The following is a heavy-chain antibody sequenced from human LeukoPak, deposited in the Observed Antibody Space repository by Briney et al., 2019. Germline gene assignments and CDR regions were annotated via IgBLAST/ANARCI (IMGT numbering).Heavy chain of an antibody. J-gene: IGHJ4*02. CDR2: ISSSSSTI. Sequence: QPGGSLRLSCAASGFTFSSYSMNWVRQAPGKGLEWVSYISSSSSTIYYADSVKGRFTISRDNAKNSLYLQMNSLRAEDTAVYYCARGNYDFWSVSSFDYWGQGTLVTVSS. CDR3: ARGNYDFWSVSSFDY. V-gene: IGHV3-48*01. D-gene: IGHD3-3*01. CDR1: GFTFSSYS.